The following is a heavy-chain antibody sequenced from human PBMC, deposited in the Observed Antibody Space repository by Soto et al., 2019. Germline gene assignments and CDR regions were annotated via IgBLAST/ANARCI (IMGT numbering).Heavy chain of an antibody. Sequence: ASVKVSCKASGGTFISYAVSWVRQAPGQGLEWMGGIIPIFGTANYAQKFQGRVTITADESTSTAYMELSSLRSEDTAVYYCARGEWEPTRNVPKYNWFDPWGQGTLVTVSS. CDR2: IIPIFGTA. D-gene: IGHD1-26*01. CDR3: ARGEWEPTRNVPKYNWFDP. J-gene: IGHJ5*02. CDR1: GGTFISYA. V-gene: IGHV1-69*13.